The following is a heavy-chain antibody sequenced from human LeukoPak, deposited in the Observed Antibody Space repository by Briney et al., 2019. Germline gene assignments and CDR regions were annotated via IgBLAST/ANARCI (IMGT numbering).Heavy chain of an antibody. V-gene: IGHV4-38-2*02. CDR2: IYHSGST. CDR3: ARHGSGGL. D-gene: IGHD1-26*01. Sequence: PSETLSLTCTVSGYSISSGYYWGWIRQPSGKGLEWIGSIYHSGSTYYNPSLKSRVTMSVDTSKNQFSLKLSSVTAADTAVYYCARHGSGGLWGQGTLVTVSS. J-gene: IGHJ4*02. CDR1: GYSISSGYY.